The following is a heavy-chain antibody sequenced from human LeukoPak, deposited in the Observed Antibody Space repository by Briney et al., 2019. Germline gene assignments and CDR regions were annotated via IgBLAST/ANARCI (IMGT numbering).Heavy chain of an antibody. J-gene: IGHJ4*02. CDR1: GYTFTSYA. CDR3: AVHCSGGSCYSNFGY. D-gene: IGHD2-15*01. V-gene: IGHV1-8*02. Sequence: ASVKVSCKASGYTFTSYAMNWVRQAPGQGLEWMGWMNPNSGNTGYAQKFQGRVTMTRNTSISTAYMELSSLRSEDTAVYYCAVHCSGGSCYSNFGYWGQGTLVTVSS. CDR2: MNPNSGNT.